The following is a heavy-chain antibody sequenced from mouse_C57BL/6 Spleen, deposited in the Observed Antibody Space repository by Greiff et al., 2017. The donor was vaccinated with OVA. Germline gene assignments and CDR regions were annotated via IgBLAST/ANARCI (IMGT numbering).Heavy chain of an antibody. CDR2: INPYNGGT. D-gene: IGHD2-2*01. Sequence: EVQLQQSGPVLVKPGASVKMSCKASGYTFTDYYMNWVKQSHGKSLEWIGVINPYNGGTSYNQKFKGKATLTVDKSSSTAYMELNSLTSEDSAVYYCASGRTNGYDPYYFDYWGQGTTLTVSS. J-gene: IGHJ2*01. V-gene: IGHV1-19*01. CDR1: GYTFTDYY. CDR3: ASGRTNGYDPYYFDY.